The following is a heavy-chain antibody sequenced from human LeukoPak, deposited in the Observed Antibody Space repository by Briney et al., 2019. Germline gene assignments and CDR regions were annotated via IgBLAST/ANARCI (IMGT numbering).Heavy chain of an antibody. V-gene: IGHV4-59*01. CDR2: IYYSGST. D-gene: IGHD6-6*01. J-gene: IGHJ4*01. CDR3: ARVTSIAARGLNDN. CDR1: GGSISSYY. Sequence: SETLSLTCTVSGGSISSYYWSWLRQPPGKGLEWCGYIYYSGSTSYNPSLKSRVTISVDTSKNQFSLKLNSVTAADTAVCYCARVTSIAARGLNDNWGHGTLVTVSS.